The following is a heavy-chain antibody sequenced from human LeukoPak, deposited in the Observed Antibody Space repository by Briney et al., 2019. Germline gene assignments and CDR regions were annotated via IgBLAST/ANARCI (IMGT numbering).Heavy chain of an antibody. J-gene: IGHJ3*02. V-gene: IGHV3-20*04. D-gene: IGHD2-2*02. CDR3: ARGYNHGPIDM. Sequence: GESLRLSCEASGVTFDDYGMSWVRQGRGKGLEWVSGITRNGDTTSYADSVNGRFTISRDNAKNCLYLQMNSLRAEDTAFYYCARGYNHGPIDMWGQGTLVTVSS. CDR2: ITRNGDTT. CDR1: GVTFDDYG.